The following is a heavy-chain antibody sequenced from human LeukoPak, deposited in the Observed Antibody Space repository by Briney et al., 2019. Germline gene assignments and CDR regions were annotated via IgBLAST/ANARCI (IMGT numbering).Heavy chain of an antibody. CDR1: GFTFSDYY. Sequence: GGSLRLSCAASGFTFSDYYMSWIRQAPGKGLEWVSYISSSGSTIYYADSVKGRFTISRDNAKNSLYLQMNSLRAEDTAVYYCPSAYQPLLSDAWGQGTLVTVSS. V-gene: IGHV3-11*01. D-gene: IGHD2-2*01. CDR3: PSAYQPLLSDA. CDR2: ISSSGSTI. J-gene: IGHJ5*02.